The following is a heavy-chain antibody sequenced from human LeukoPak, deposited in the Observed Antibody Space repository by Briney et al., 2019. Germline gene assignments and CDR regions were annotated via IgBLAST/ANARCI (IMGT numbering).Heavy chain of an antibody. CDR3: ARGLWGYYYDSSDYPGDY. Sequence: GGSLRLSCAASGFTFSSYEMNWVRQAPGKGLEWVSYISSSGSTIYYADSVKGRFTISRDNAKNSLYLQMNSLRAEDAAVYYCARGLWGYYYDSSDYPGDYWGQGTLVTVSS. CDR2: ISSSGSTI. D-gene: IGHD3-22*01. J-gene: IGHJ4*02. CDR1: GFTFSSYE. V-gene: IGHV3-48*03.